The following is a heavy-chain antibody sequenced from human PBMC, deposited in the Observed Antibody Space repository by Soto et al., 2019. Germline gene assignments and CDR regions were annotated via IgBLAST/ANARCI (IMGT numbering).Heavy chain of an antibody. CDR1: GGTFSSYA. D-gene: IGHD2-2*02. Sequence: QVQLVQSGAEVKKPGSSVKVSCKASGGTFSSYAFSWVRQAPGQGLEWMGGIIPIFGTANYAQKFQGRVTITADESTSTAYMELSSLRSEDTAVYYCARRGDCSSTSCYTDYYYYGMDVWGQGTTVTVSS. J-gene: IGHJ6*02. CDR3: ARRGDCSSTSCYTDYYYYGMDV. CDR2: IIPIFGTA. V-gene: IGHV1-69*01.